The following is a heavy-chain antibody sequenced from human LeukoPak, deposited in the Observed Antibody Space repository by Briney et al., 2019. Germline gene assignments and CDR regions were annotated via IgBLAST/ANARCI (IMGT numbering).Heavy chain of an antibody. D-gene: IGHD1-26*01. J-gene: IGHJ4*02. CDR1: GYTFTGSY. Sequence: ASGKVSCKASGYTFTGSYMHWVRQAPGHGLEWRGWINPNSGGTNYAQKCQGRVTMTRDTSISTAYMALSRLRSDDTAVYYCAREDPIVGASFDYWGQGTLVTVSS. CDR3: AREDPIVGASFDY. CDR2: INPNSGGT. V-gene: IGHV1-2*02.